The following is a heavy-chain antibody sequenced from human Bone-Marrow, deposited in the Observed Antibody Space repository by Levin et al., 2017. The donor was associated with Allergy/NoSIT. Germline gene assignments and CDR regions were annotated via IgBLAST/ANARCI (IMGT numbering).Heavy chain of an antibody. D-gene: IGHD2-15*01. CDR2: IWYDGSKT. CDR3: ARGFVPAALWPIGY. Sequence: GGSLRLSCAASGFTFSSYNMYWVRQAPGQGLEWVGVIWYDGSKTYSADSVKGRFTISRDNSKNTLYLQMSSLRAEDTAVYSCARGFVPAALWPIGYWGQGTLVTVSS. J-gene: IGHJ4*02. V-gene: IGHV3-33*07. CDR1: GFTFSSYN.